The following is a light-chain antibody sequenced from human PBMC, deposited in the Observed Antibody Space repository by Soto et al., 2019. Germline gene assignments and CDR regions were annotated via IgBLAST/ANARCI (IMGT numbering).Light chain of an antibody. J-gene: IGLJ3*02. Sequence: QSALTQPASVSGSPGQSITISCTGTSSDVGGYNYVSWYQQHPGNAPKLMIFEVSNRPSGVSHRFSDSKSGNTASLTISGLQAEDEANYYCTSYTSSSTLVFGGGTKVTVL. CDR1: SSDVGGYNY. V-gene: IGLV2-14*01. CDR3: TSYTSSSTLV. CDR2: EVS.